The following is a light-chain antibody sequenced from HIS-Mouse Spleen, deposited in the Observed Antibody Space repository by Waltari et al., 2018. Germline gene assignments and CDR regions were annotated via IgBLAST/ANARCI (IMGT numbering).Light chain of an antibody. CDR2: GAS. J-gene: IGKJ4*01. V-gene: IGKV3D-15*03. CDR1: QSISSN. CDR3: QQYNNWPPLT. Sequence: IVMTQSPATLSVSPGERTTLSCRASQSISSNLDWYQQKPGQAPRLLIYGASIRATGIPARFSGSGSGTEFTLTISILKSEDFAVYYCQQYNNWPPLTFGGGTKVEIK.